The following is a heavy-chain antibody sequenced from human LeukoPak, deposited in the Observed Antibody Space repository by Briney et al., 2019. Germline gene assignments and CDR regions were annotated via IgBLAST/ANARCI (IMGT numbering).Heavy chain of an antibody. CDR3: ARVSGPAEPMYWFDP. CDR1: GFTFSDYY. CDR2: ISSSTSYT. Sequence: PGGSLRLSCAASGFTFSDYYMSWIRQAPGKGLEWVSYISSSTSYTNYADSVKGRFTISRDNAKNSLYLQMNSLRAEDTAVYYCARVSGPAEPMYWFDPWGQGTLVTVSS. D-gene: IGHD2-2*01. V-gene: IGHV3-11*05. J-gene: IGHJ5*02.